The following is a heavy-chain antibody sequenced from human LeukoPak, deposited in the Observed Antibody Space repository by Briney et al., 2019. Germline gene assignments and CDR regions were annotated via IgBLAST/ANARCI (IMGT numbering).Heavy chain of an antibody. CDR3: ARESPGGSGSYFDYWGQGTLSYYFDY. J-gene: IGHJ4*02. V-gene: IGHV4-59*01. Sequence: PSETLPLTCTVSGGSISSYYWSWIRQPPGKGLEWIGYIYYSGSTNYNPSLKSRVTISVDTSKNQFSLKLSSVTAADTAVYYCARESPGGSGSYFDYWGQGTLSYYFDYWGQGTLVTVSS. CDR1: GGSISSYY. D-gene: IGHD3-10*01. CDR2: IYYSGST.